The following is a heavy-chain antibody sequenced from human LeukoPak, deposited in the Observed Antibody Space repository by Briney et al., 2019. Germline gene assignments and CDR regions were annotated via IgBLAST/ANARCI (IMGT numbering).Heavy chain of an antibody. CDR3: AKLGLVGNYYGSGSPDY. V-gene: IGHV3-23*01. Sequence: GGSLRLSCAASGFTFNTYAMSWVRQAPGKGLKWVSTISGSGGGTYYADSVKGRFTILRDNSKNTLYLQMNTLRAEDTAVYYCAKLGLVGNYYGSGSPDYWGQGTLVIVSS. CDR2: ISGSGGGT. CDR1: GFTFNTYA. J-gene: IGHJ4*02. D-gene: IGHD3-10*01.